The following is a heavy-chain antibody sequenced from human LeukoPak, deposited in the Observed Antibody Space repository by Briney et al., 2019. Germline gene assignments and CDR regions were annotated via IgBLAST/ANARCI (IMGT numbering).Heavy chain of an antibody. Sequence: GRSLRLSCAASGFTFSSYGMHWVRQAPGKGLEWVAVIWYDGSKKYYADSVKGRFTISRDNSKNTLYLQMNSLRAEDTAVCYCAKDSSSWYNYFDYWGQGTLVTVSS. CDR1: GFTFSSYG. CDR3: AKDSSSWYNYFDY. D-gene: IGHD6-13*01. J-gene: IGHJ4*02. CDR2: IWYDGSKK. V-gene: IGHV3-33*06.